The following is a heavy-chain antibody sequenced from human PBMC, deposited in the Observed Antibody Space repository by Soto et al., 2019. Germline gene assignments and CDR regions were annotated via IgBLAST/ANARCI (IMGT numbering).Heavy chain of an antibody. D-gene: IGHD6-13*01. CDR1: GGTFSNYA. CDR3: ARARGSSWYNWFDT. J-gene: IGHJ5*02. V-gene: IGHV1-69*01. CDR2: IIVLFGTT. Sequence: QVQLVQSGAEVKKPGSSVKVSCKASGGTFSNYAISWVRQAPGQGLEWMGGIIVLFGTTNYEQKFRGRLTVTADESTCTVYMELGSLRFDDTAIYYCARARGSSWYNWFDTWGQGALVAVSS.